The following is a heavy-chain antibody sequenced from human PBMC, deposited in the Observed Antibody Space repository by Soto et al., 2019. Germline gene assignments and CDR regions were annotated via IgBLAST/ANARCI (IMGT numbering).Heavy chain of an antibody. J-gene: IGHJ4*02. CDR2: IYSGGST. Sequence: EVQLVESGGGLIQPGGSLRLSCAASGFTVSSNYMSWVRQAPGKGLEWVSVIYSGGSTYYADSVKGRFTISRDNSKNTLYLKMNSLRAEDTAVYYCARGVYSSSWGFFDYWGQGPLVPVSS. D-gene: IGHD6-13*01. CDR3: ARGVYSSSWGFFDY. V-gene: IGHV3-53*01. CDR1: GFTVSSNY.